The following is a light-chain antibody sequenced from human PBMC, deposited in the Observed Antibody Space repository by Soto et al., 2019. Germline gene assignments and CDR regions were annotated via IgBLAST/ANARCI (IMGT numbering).Light chain of an antibody. CDR1: QSVSSSY. CDR2: GTS. Sequence: EIVLTQSPGTLSLSPGERATLSCRASQSVSSSYLAWYQQKPGQAPRLLIYGTSSRATGIPDRFSGSGSGTVFTLTISRLEPEDFAVYYCQQYGSSPGGPFGPGTKVDSK. CDR3: QQYGSSPGGP. V-gene: IGKV3-20*01. J-gene: IGKJ3*01.